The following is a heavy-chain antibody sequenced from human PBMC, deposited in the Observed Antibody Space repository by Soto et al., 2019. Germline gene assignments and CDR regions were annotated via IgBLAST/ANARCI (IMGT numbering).Heavy chain of an antibody. CDR1: GFTFSDHY. CDR3: VLWVRGVINY. CDR2: SRNRAQTYTT. J-gene: IGHJ4*02. D-gene: IGHD3-10*01. Sequence: EVQLVESGGGLVQPGGSLRLSCATSGFTFSDHYLEWVRQAPGKGLEWVGRSRNRAQTYTTEYAASVKGRFTISRDDSKNSLYLQVNILSTDDMAVYYCVLWVRGVINYWGQGALVTVSS. V-gene: IGHV3-72*01.